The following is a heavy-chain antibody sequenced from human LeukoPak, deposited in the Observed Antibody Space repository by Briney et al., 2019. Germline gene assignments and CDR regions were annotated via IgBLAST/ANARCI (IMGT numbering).Heavy chain of an antibody. CDR3: ARGYDFWSGYRNYYMDV. J-gene: IGHJ6*03. CDR1: GGSISSYY. V-gene: IGHV4-59*01. D-gene: IGHD3-3*01. Sequence: SETLSLTCTVSGGSISSYYWSWIRQPPGKGLEWIGYIYYRGSTNYNPSLKSRVTISVDTSKNQFSLKLSSVTAADTAVYYCARGYDFWSGYRNYYMDVWGKGTTVTVSS. CDR2: IYYRGST.